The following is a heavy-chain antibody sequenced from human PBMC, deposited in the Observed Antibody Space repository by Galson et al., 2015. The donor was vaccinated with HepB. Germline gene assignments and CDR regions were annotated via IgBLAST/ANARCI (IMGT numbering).Heavy chain of an antibody. CDR3: TRGPPPYYYFDY. D-gene: IGHD1-26*01. Sequence: ESLSLTCTVAGPSISSYYSRWIRQPAGKGLEWIGRIYTMVSTNNNPSLKGRVTMSVDTPKNQSSLKLSSVTATDTAGYYCTRGPPPYYYFDYWGQGTLVTVSS. J-gene: IGHJ4*02. V-gene: IGHV4-4*07. CDR2: IYTMVST. CDR1: GPSISSYY.